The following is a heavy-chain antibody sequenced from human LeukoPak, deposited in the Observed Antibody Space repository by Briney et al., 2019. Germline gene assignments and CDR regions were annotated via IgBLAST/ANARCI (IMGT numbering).Heavy chain of an antibody. CDR1: GGSISNSYYY. CDR3: ARLDDSSGYNFDY. D-gene: IGHD3-22*01. V-gene: IGHV4-39*07. CDR2: IYYSGTT. J-gene: IGHJ4*02. Sequence: SETLSLTCTVSGGSISNSYYYWGWTRQPPGEALEWIGSIYYSGTTYYKPSLKSRVTISVDTSKNQFSLKLSSVTAADTAVYYCARLDDSSGYNFDYWGQGTLVTVSS.